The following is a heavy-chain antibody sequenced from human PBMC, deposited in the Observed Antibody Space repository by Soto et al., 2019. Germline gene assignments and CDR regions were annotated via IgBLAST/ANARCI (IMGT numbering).Heavy chain of an antibody. Sequence: EVQLVESGGGLVQPGGSLKLSCAASGITFSGSAIHWVRQASGKGLEWVGRITDKTNNYATAYAASVNGRFTVSRDDSKNTAYLQMNSLKPEDTAVYFCARLQNGMDVWGQGTTVTVS. J-gene: IGHJ6*02. CDR1: GITFSGSA. V-gene: IGHV3-73*02. CDR2: ITDKTNNYAT. CDR3: ARLQNGMDV.